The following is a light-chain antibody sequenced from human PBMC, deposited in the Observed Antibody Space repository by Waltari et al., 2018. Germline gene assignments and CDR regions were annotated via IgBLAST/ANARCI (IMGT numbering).Light chain of an antibody. CDR2: RNN. V-gene: IGLV1-47*01. J-gene: IGLJ3*02. Sequence: QSVMTQPPSASATTGQRVIISCSGSSSNIGSNFVYWYQHFPGTAPKLPIYRNNQRPSGVPYRFSGSKSGTSASLAISGLLSEDEAGYYCAAWDDSLNGVVFGGGTKLTVL. CDR1: SSNIGSNF. CDR3: AAWDDSLNGVV.